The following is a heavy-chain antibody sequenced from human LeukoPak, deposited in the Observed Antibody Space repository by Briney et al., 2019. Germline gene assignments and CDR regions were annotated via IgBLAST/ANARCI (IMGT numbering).Heavy chain of an antibody. CDR1: GFTFDDYA. J-gene: IGHJ4*02. D-gene: IGHD4-23*01. CDR2: ISWNSGSI. CDR3: VKGYGGGHIDY. V-gene: IGHV3-9*01. Sequence: GGSLRLSCAASGFTFDDYAMHWVRQAPGKGLEWVSGISWNSGSIGYADSVKGRFTISRDNAKNSLYLQMNSLRAEDTALYYCVKGYGGGHIDYWGQGTLVTVSS.